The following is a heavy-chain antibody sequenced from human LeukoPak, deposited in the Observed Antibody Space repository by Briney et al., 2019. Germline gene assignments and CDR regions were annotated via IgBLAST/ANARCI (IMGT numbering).Heavy chain of an antibody. CDR3: ATRNLYGSGSYYNGVDY. CDR2: FDPEDGET. V-gene: IGHV1-24*01. J-gene: IGHJ4*02. Sequence: GTSVKVSCKASGYTFTGYYMHWVRQAPGQGLEWMGGFDPEDGETIYAQKFQGRVTMTEDTSTDTAYMELSSLRSEDTAVYYCATRNLYGSGSYYNGVDYWGQGTLVTVSS. D-gene: IGHD3-10*01. CDR1: GYTFTGYY.